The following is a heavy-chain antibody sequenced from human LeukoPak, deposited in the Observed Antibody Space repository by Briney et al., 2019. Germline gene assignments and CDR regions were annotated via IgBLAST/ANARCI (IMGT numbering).Heavy chain of an antibody. V-gene: IGHV3-53*01. Sequence: GGSQRLSCAASGFTVSSNYMSWVRQAPGKGLEWVSVIYSGGSTYYADSVKGRFTISRDNSKNTLYLQMNSLRAEDTAVYYCARDYSKDYGMDVWGQGTTVTVSS. J-gene: IGHJ6*02. CDR2: IYSGGST. CDR3: ARDYSKDYGMDV. D-gene: IGHD5-18*01. CDR1: GFTVSSNY.